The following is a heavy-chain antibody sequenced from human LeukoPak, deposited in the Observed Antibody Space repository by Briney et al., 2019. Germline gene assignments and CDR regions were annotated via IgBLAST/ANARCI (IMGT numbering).Heavy chain of an antibody. CDR3: AREVGYSTSWYGRFDR. CDR1: GYTFTVHY. D-gene: IGHD6-13*01. Sequence: ASVKVSCKASGYTFTVHYIHWVRQAPGQGLEWLGRISPNSGVPNYAQKFQGRVTITTDTSVNTVYMELNGLKSDDTGAYYCAREVGYSTSWYGRFDRWGQGTVVTVSS. V-gene: IGHV1-2*05. CDR2: ISPNSGVP. J-gene: IGHJ5*02.